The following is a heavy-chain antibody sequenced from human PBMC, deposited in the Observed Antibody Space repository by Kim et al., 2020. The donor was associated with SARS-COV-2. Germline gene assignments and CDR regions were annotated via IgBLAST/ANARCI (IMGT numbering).Heavy chain of an antibody. Sequence: SETLSLTCAVYDGSFSGYYWSWIRQPPGKGLEWIGEINHSGSTNYNPSLKSRVTISVDTSKNQFSLKLSSVTAADTAVYYCARGIAAAGNWFDPWGQGTLVTVSS. CDR2: INHSGST. D-gene: IGHD6-13*01. V-gene: IGHV4-34*01. CDR3: ARGIAAAGNWFDP. J-gene: IGHJ5*02. CDR1: DGSFSGYY.